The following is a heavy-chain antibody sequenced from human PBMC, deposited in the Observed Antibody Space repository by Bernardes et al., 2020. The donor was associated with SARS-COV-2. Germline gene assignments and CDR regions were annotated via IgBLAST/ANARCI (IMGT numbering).Heavy chain of an antibody. J-gene: IGHJ6*02. V-gene: IGHV1-18*01. CDR1: GYTFSSYG. CDR2: LSGNGANT. Sequence: ASVKVSCKASGYTFSSYGISWVRQAPGQDLEWVGWLSGNGANTLYPDNLQGRVSMTTDTSTSTAYMELRSLRSDDTAVYYCARDGYASGLYYFGMDVWGQGTTVIVSS. CDR3: ARDGYASGLYYFGMDV. D-gene: IGHD2-2*01.